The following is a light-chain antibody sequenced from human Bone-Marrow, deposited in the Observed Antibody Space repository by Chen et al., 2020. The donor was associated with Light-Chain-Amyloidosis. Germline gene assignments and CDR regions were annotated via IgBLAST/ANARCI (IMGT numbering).Light chain of an antibody. Sequence: SYVLTQPYSVFVAPGQTATIACAGNNIGSTSVHWYQQTPGQAPLLVVYDDSDRPSGIPERLSGSNSVNTATLTISRVEAGDEADYYCQVWDRSSDRPVFGGGTKLTVL. CDR3: QVWDRSSDRPV. CDR2: DDS. J-gene: IGLJ3*02. CDR1: NIGSTS. V-gene: IGLV3-21*02.